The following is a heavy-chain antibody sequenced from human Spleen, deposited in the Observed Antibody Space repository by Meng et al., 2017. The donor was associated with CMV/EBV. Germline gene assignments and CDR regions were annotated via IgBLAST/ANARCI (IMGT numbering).Heavy chain of an antibody. V-gene: IGHV3-30*02. Sequence: GGSLRLSCAASGFTFSSYGMHWVRQAPGKGLEWVAFIRYDGSNKYYADSVKGRFTISRDNSKNTLYLQMNSLRAEDTAVYYCAKVRGASRGFDYWGQGTLVTVSS. CDR2: IRYDGSNK. CDR1: GFTFSSYG. CDR3: AKVRGASRGFDY. D-gene: IGHD3-10*01. J-gene: IGHJ4*02.